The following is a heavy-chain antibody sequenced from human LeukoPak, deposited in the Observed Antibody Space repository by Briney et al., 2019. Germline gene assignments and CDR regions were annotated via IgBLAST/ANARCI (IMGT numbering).Heavy chain of an antibody. CDR2: ISGSGGST. CDR1: GFTFSIYA. CDR3: AKQLPAAGTFDY. Sequence: TGGSLRLSCAASGFTFSIYAMSWVRQAPGKGLEWVSAISGSGGSTYYADSVKGRFTISRDNSKNTLYLQMNSLRAEDTAVYYCAKQLPAAGTFDYWGQGTLVTVSS. D-gene: IGHD6-19*01. V-gene: IGHV3-23*01. J-gene: IGHJ4*02.